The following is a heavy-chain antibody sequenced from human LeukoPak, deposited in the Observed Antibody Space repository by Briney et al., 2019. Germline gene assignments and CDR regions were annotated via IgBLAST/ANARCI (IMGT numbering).Heavy chain of an antibody. CDR2: ISGPGTTI. J-gene: IGHJ3*02. D-gene: IGHD5-18*01. Sequence: GGSLRLSCAASGFTFSSYSMNWVRQAPGKGLEWVSYISGPGTTISYADSVKGRFTISRDNAKNSLYLQVNSLRVEDTAVYYCARGKYTAAFDIWGQGTMVTVSS. CDR1: GFTFSSYS. V-gene: IGHV3-48*04. CDR3: ARGKYTAAFDI.